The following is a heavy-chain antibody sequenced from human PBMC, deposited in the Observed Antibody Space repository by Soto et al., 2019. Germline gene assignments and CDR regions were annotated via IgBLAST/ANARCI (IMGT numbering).Heavy chain of an antibody. Sequence: QVQLVQSGAEEKKPGASVKVSCKASGYTFTSYAMHWVRQAPGQRLEWMGWVNAGNGNTKYSQRFQGRVTITRDTAASTAYMELSSLRSEDTAVYYCARTFQYCSGGSCYYAMDVWGQGTTVTGSS. CDR3: ARTFQYCSGGSCYYAMDV. J-gene: IGHJ6*02. CDR2: VNAGNGNT. V-gene: IGHV1-3*05. CDR1: GYTFTSYA. D-gene: IGHD2-15*01.